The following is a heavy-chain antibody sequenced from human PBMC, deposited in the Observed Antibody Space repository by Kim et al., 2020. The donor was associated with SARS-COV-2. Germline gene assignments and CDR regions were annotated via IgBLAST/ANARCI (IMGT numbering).Heavy chain of an antibody. CDR1: GGSISSFY. V-gene: IGHV4-59*01. CDR2: LSYDGNT. D-gene: IGHD3-22*01. Sequence: SDTLSLTCTVSGGSISSFYWSWVRQPPGKGLEWVAFLSYDGNTNYNPSLKSRVTISRDTAKNQFSLRVTSVSAADTAVYFCARTAPIRSSTAYYFYGLDV. J-gene: IGHJ6*01. CDR3: ARTAPIRSSTAYYFYGLDV.